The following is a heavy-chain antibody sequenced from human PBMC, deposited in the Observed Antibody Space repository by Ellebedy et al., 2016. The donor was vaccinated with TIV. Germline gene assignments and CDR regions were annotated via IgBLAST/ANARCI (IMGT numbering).Heavy chain of an antibody. J-gene: IGHJ4*02. CDR2: IKEDGGEK. CDR1: GFTFSSYW. CDR3: ERDQWRIFDY. D-gene: IGHD6-19*01. V-gene: IGHV3-7*01. Sequence: GGSLRLSCAASGFTFSSYWMAWVRQAPGKGLEWVASIKEDGGEKFYVDSVEGRFTISRDNAKNSLFLQMHSLRPEDTAVYYCERDQWRIFDYWGQGSLVTVSS.